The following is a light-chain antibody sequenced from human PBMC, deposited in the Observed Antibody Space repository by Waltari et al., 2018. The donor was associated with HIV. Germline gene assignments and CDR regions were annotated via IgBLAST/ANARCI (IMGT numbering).Light chain of an antibody. Sequence: SYELTQPPSVSVSPGQTASLTCSGEKLGEKYACWYQQTPGQSPVVVIYQDRKRPSGIPERSSGSDTGNTATLTCNGTRARDEADYNWQAWDSSTVIFGGGTRLTVL. CDR1: KLGEKY. CDR3: QAWDSSTVI. V-gene: IGLV3-1*01. CDR2: QDR. J-gene: IGLJ2*01.